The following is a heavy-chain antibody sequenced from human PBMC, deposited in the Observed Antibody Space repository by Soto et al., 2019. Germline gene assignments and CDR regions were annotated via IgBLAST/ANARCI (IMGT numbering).Heavy chain of an antibody. Sequence: SETLSLTCTVSGGSISSRGYYWGWIRQPPGKGLEWIGTIYYSGSTYYNPSLKSRVTISVDTSKNQFSLKLSSVTAADTAVYYCARAMVVTQNWFDPWGQGTLVTVSS. D-gene: IGHD2-21*02. V-gene: IGHV4-39*07. CDR2: IYYSGST. CDR3: ARAMVVTQNWFDP. J-gene: IGHJ5*02. CDR1: GGSISSRGYY.